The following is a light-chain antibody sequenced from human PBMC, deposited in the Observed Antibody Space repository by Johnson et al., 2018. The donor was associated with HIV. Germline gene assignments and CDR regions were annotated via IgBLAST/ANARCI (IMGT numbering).Light chain of an antibody. CDR3: GTWDSSLSAQYV. V-gene: IGLV1-51*02. J-gene: IGLJ1*01. CDR2: ESN. Sequence: QSVLTQPPSVSAAPGQKVTISCSGSSSNIGNNDVSWYQHLPGTAPKLLIYESNKRPPGIPDRFSGSESGTSATLGITGLQTGDEADYYCGTWDSSLSAQYVFGSGTKVTVL. CDR1: SSNIGNND.